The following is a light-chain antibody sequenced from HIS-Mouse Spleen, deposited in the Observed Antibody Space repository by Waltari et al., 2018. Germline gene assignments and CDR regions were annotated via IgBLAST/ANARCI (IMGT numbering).Light chain of an antibody. Sequence: QSALTQPAPVSGSPGQPITISCPGTSRDVGSYNLVPWYQQHPGKAPKLMIYEGSKRPSGVSNRFSGSKSGNTASLTISGLQAEDEADYYCCSYAGSSTSVVFGGGTKLTVL. CDR1: SRDVGSYNL. CDR2: EGS. J-gene: IGLJ2*01. V-gene: IGLV2-23*01. CDR3: CSYAGSSTSVV.